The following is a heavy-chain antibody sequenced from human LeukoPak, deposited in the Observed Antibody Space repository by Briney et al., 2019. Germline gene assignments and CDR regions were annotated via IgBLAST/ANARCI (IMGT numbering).Heavy chain of an antibody. D-gene: IGHD2-15*01. J-gene: IGHJ3*02. Sequence: PGRSLRLSCAASGFTFXSYAMHWVRQAPGXXXXWVAXXXXDGSNKYYADSVKGRFTISRDNSKNTLYLQMNSLRAEDTAVYYCAKDRCSGGSCHLDAFDIWGQGTMVTVSS. V-gene: IGHV3-30*07. CDR1: GFTFXSYA. CDR2: XXXDGSNK. CDR3: AKDRCSGGSCHLDAFDI.